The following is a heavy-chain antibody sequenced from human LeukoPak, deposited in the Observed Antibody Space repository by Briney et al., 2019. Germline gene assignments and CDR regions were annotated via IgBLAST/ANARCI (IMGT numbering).Heavy chain of an antibody. CDR2: IIPILGIA. J-gene: IGHJ3*02. V-gene: IGHV1-69*04. Sequence: SVKVSCKASGGTFSSYAISWVRQAPGQGLKWLERIIPILGIANYAQKFQGRVTITADKSTSTAYMELSSLRSEDTAVYYCARRVRGVSTLLNDAFDIWGQGTMVTVSS. D-gene: IGHD3-10*01. CDR3: ARRVRGVSTLLNDAFDI. CDR1: GGTFSSYA.